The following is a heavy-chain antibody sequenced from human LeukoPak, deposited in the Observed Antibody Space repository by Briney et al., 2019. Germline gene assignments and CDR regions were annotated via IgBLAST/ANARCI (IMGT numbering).Heavy chain of an antibody. CDR1: GFTFSTYS. CDR3: ARVRITLQGGDHKNCMDV. CDR2: ISSSSSAI. J-gene: IGHJ6*03. D-gene: IGHD1-14*01. V-gene: IGHV3-48*01. Sequence: PGGSLRLSCAAFGFTFSTYSMNWVRQAPGKGLEWVSYISSSSSAISYADSVKGRFTISRDNAKNSLYLQMNSLRAEDTAVYYCARVRITLQGGDHKNCMDVWGKGTTVTVSS.